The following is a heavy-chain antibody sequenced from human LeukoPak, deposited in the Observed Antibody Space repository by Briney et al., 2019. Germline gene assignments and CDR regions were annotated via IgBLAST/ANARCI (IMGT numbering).Heavy chain of an antibody. J-gene: IGHJ4*02. V-gene: IGHV3-48*03. D-gene: IGHD6-19*01. CDR3: ARDPRSGWDY. Sequence: PGGSLRLXCAASGFTFSSYEMNWVRQAPGKELEWVSYISSSGSTIYYADSVKGRFTISRDNAKNSLYLQMNSLRAEDTAVYYCARDPRSGWDYWGQGTLVTVSS. CDR1: GFTFSSYE. CDR2: ISSSGSTI.